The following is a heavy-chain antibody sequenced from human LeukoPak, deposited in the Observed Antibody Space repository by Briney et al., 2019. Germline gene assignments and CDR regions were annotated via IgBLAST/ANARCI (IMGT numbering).Heavy chain of an antibody. Sequence: ASVKVSCKASGYTFTSYAMNWVRQAPGQGLEWMGWINTNTGNPTYAQGFTGRFVFSLDTSVSTTYLQISSLKAEDTAVYYCARVNLAVGYYGMDVWGQGTTVTVSS. V-gene: IGHV7-4-1*02. D-gene: IGHD6-19*01. J-gene: IGHJ6*02. CDR1: GYTFTSYA. CDR3: ARVNLAVGYYGMDV. CDR2: INTNTGNP.